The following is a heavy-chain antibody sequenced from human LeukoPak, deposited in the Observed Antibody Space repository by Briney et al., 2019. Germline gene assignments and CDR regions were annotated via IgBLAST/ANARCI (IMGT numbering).Heavy chain of an antibody. CDR1: GGSISSGGYY. D-gene: IGHD1-7*01. J-gene: IGHJ5*02. Sequence: SETLSLTCTVSGGSISSGGYYWSWIRQPPGKGLEWIGYIYHSGSTYYNPSLKSRVTISVDRSKNQFSLKLSSVTAADTAVYYCVWGRELELRAWGQGTLVTVSS. CDR3: VWGRELELRA. CDR2: IYHSGST. V-gene: IGHV4-30-2*01.